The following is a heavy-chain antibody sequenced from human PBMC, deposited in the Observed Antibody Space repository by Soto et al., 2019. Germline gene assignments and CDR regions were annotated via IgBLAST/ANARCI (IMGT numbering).Heavy chain of an antibody. CDR1: GGSISSSSYY. CDR2: IYYSGST. CDR3: ASAGYCSSTSCQRIAAAGTQLYYYMDV. J-gene: IGHJ6*03. Sequence: PSETLSLTCTVSGGSISSSSYYWGWICQPPGKGLEWIGSIYYSGSTYYNPSLKSRVTISVDTSKNQFSLKLSSVTAADTAVYYCASAGYCSSTSCQRIAAAGTQLYYYMDVWGKGTTVTVSS. D-gene: IGHD2-2*01. V-gene: IGHV4-39*01.